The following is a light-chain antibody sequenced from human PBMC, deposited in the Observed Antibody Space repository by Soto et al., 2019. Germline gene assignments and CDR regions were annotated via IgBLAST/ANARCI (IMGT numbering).Light chain of an antibody. J-gene: IGLJ1*01. CDR3: AAWDDSLNGYV. CDR2: KNN. CDR1: SSNIGSNT. V-gene: IGLV1-44*01. Sequence: QSVLTQPPSTSGAPGQRVTISCSGSSSNIGSNTVNWYQQLLGTAPKLLIYKNNQRPSGVPDRFSGSKSGTSASLAISGPQSEDGADYYCAAWDDSLNGYVFGTGTKLTVL.